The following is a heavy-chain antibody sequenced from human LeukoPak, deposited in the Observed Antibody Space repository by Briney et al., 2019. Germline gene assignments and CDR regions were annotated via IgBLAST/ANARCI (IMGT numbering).Heavy chain of an antibody. D-gene: IGHD6-13*01. Sequence: GGSLRLSCAASGFTFSSYAMHWVRQAPGKGLEWVAVISYDGSSKYYADSVKGRFTISRDNSKNTLYLQMNSLRAEDTAVYYCAKVGYSSSWAEDYYYMDVWGKGTTVTISS. CDR3: AKVGYSSSWAEDYYYMDV. CDR1: GFTFSSYA. CDR2: ISYDGSSK. V-gene: IGHV3-30*04. J-gene: IGHJ6*03.